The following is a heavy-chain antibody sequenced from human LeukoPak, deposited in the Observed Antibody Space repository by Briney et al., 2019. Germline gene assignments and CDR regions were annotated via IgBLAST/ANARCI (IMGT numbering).Heavy chain of an antibody. V-gene: IGHV1-2*02. CDR1: GYTFTNYY. CDR2: INPNSGGT. CDR3: ARDWCSSTSCFPPGYYYYYYMDV. Sequence: ASVKVSCKASGYTFTNYYMHWVRQAPRQGLEWMGWINPNSGGTNYAQKFQGRVTMTRDTSISTAYMELSRLRSDDTAVYYCARDWCSSTSCFPPGYYYYYYMDVWGKGTTVTISS. D-gene: IGHD2-2*01. J-gene: IGHJ6*03.